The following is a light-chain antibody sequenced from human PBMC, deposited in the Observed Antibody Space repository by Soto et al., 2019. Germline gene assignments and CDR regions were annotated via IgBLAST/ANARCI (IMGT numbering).Light chain of an antibody. CDR3: QQYGSSTYT. Sequence: DIQMTQSPSSLSASVGDRVTITCQASQDIKNYLNWYQQKSGKAPKLLIYDASDLETGVPSRFSGSGSGTDFTFTISRLEPEDFAVYYCQQYGSSTYTFGQGTKLEIK. J-gene: IGKJ2*01. V-gene: IGKV1-33*01. CDR2: DAS. CDR1: QDIKNY.